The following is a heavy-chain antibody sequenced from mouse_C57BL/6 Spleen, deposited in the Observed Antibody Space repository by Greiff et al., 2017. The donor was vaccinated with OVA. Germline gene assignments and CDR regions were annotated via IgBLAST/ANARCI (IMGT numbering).Heavy chain of an antibody. D-gene: IGHD2-1*01. Sequence: EVKLMESGEGLVKPGGSLKLSCAASGFTFSSYAMSWVRQTPEKRLEWVAYISSGGDYIYYADTVKGRFTISRDNARNTLYLQMSSLKSEDTAMYYCTRGGPYGNYFDYWGQGTTLTVSS. V-gene: IGHV5-9-1*02. CDR1: GFTFSSYA. CDR2: ISSGGDYI. J-gene: IGHJ2*01. CDR3: TRGGPYGNYFDY.